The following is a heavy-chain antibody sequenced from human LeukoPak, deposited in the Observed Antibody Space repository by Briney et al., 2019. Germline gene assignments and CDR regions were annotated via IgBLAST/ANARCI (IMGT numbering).Heavy chain of an antibody. CDR1: GGSISSGSYF. V-gene: IGHV4-39*01. CDR2: INYSGST. Sequence: SETLSLTCTVSGGSISSGSYFYGWLRQSPGKGLEWIGYINYSGSTYYSPSLKSRVTISVDTSRNQFSLKLTSVTDADTAVYYCVRHIRDSSFFDPWGLGTLVTVSS. CDR3: VRHIRDSSFFDP. D-gene: IGHD2-15*01. J-gene: IGHJ5*02.